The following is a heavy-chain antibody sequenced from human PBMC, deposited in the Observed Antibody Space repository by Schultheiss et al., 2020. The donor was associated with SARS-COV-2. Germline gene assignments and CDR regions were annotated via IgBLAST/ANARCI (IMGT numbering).Heavy chain of an antibody. D-gene: IGHD3-10*01. Sequence: SQTLSLTCAVSGYSISSGYYWGWIRQPPGKGLEWIGEINHSGSTNYNPSLKSRVTISVDTSKNQFSLKLSSVTAADTAVYYCARGHTVGEALGYWGQGTLVTVSS. CDR2: INHSGST. CDR3: ARGHTVGEALGY. CDR1: GYSISSGYY. V-gene: IGHV4-38-2*01. J-gene: IGHJ4*02.